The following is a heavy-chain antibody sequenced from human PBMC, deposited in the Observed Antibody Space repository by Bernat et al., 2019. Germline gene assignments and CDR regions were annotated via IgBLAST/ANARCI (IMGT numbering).Heavy chain of an antibody. CDR3: ARGRNRIAAAGTLGFDY. J-gene: IGHJ4*02. V-gene: IGHV4-34*01. CDR2: INHSGST. Sequence: QVQLQQWGAGLLKPSETLSLTCAVYGGSFSGYYWSWIRQPPGKGLEWIGEINHSGSTNYNPSLKSRVTISVDTSKNQFSLKLSSVTAADTAVYYCARGRNRIAAAGTLGFDYWSQGTLVTVSS. D-gene: IGHD6-13*01. CDR1: GGSFSGYY.